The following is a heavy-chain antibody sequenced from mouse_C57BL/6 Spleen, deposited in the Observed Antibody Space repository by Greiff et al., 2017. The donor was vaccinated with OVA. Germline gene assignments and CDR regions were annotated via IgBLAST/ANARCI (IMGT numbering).Heavy chain of an antibody. Sequence: QVQLQQSGPELVKPGASVKISCKASGYAFSSSWMTWVKQRPGTGLEWIGRIYPGDGDTNYNGKFKGKATLTADKSSSTAYMQLSSLTSEDSAVYCCARGVYFDYWGKGTTLTVSS. CDR3: ARGVYFDY. V-gene: IGHV1-82*01. CDR1: GYAFSSSW. J-gene: IGHJ2*01. CDR2: IYPGDGDT.